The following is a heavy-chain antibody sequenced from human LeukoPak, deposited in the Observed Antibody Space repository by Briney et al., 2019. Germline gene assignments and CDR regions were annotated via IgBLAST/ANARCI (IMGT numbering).Heavy chain of an antibody. D-gene: IGHD6-13*01. V-gene: IGHV1-69*05. CDR2: IIPIFGTA. J-gene: IGHJ4*02. CDR1: GGTFSSYA. CDR3: ARDLSSSWYGGLFYY. Sequence: ASVKASCKASGGTFSSYAISWVRQAPGQGLEWMGGIIPIFGTANYAQKFQGRVTITTDESTSTAYMELSSLRSEDTAVYYCARDLSSSWYGGLFYYWGQGTLVTVSS.